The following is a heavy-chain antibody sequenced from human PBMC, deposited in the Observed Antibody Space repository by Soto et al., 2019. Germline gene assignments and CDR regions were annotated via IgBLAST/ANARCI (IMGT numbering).Heavy chain of an antibody. Sequence: ASVKVSCKASGGTFSSYAISWVRQAPGQGLEWMGGIIPIFGTANYAQKFQGRVTITADESTSTAYMELSSLRSEDTAVYYCARAEGFVLMVYAILVATNPYYYYGMDVWGQGTLVTVSS. J-gene: IGHJ6*02. D-gene: IGHD2-8*01. CDR1: GGTFSSYA. V-gene: IGHV1-69*13. CDR3: ARAEGFVLMVYAILVATNPYYYYGMDV. CDR2: IIPIFGTA.